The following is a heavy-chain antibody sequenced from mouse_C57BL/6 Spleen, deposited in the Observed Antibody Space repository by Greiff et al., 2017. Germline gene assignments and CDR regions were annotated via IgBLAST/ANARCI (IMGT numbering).Heavy chain of an antibody. CDR3: ARGEDYFDY. V-gene: IGHV3-6*01. CDR1: GYSITSGYY. CDR2: ISYDGSN. J-gene: IGHJ2*01. Sequence: EVHLVESGPGLVKPSQSLSLTCSVTGYSITSGYYWNWIRQFPGNKLEWMGYISYDGSNNYNPSLKNRISITRDTSKNQFFLKLNSVTTEDTATYYCARGEDYFDYWGQGTTLTVSS.